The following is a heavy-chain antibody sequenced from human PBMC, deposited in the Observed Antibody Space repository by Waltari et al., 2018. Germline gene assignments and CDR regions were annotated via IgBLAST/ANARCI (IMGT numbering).Heavy chain of an antibody. CDR3: ARGQQLVRGWFDP. CDR1: GFTFSSYA. V-gene: IGHV3-30*01. J-gene: IGHJ5*02. D-gene: IGHD6-13*01. Sequence: QVQLVESGGGVVQPGRSLRLSCAASGFTFSSYAMHWVRQAPGKGLGWVAVISYDGSNKYYADYVKGRFTISRDNSKNTLYLQMNSLRAEDTAVYYCARGQQLVRGWFDPWGQGTLVTVSS. CDR2: ISYDGSNK.